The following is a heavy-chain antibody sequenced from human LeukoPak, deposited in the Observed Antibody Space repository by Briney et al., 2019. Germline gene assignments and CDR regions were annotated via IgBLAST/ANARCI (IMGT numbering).Heavy chain of an antibody. D-gene: IGHD1-26*01. Sequence: GESLKISCEGSGYSFTSYWIGWVRPMPGKGQEWMGIIYPGDSDTRYSPSFQGQVTISADKSISTAYLQWSSLKASDTARYYCARREGGSSRGFDPWGQGTLVTVSS. CDR2: IYPGDSDT. CDR1: GYSFTSYW. V-gene: IGHV5-51*01. CDR3: ARREGGSSRGFDP. J-gene: IGHJ5*02.